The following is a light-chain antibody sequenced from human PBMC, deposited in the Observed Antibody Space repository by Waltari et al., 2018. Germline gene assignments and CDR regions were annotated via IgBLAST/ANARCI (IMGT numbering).Light chain of an antibody. CDR2: DSS. V-gene: IGKV3-11*01. Sequence: IGLTQSPATLSLSPGERATLSCRASESISNYLAWYQQKPGQAPRLLIYDSSTSATGIPARFSGSGSGTDFTLTISSLEPEDVAVYYCQQRINWPPVTFGGGTKVEIK. CDR3: QQRINWPPVT. J-gene: IGKJ4*01. CDR1: ESISNY.